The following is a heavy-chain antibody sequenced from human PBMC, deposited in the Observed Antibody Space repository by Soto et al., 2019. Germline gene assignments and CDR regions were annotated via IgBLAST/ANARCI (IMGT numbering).Heavy chain of an antibody. D-gene: IGHD1-1*01. CDR3: ARSVQAGYGMDV. J-gene: IGHJ6*02. Sequence: GSGPTLVNPTQTLTLTCTFSGFSLSTSGMRVSWIRQPPGKALEWLARIDWDDDKFYSTSLKTRLTISKDTSKNQVVLTMTNMDPVDTATYYCARSVQAGYGMDVWAQGTTVTVSS. CDR2: IDWDDDK. V-gene: IGHV2-70*04. CDR1: GFSLSTSGMR.